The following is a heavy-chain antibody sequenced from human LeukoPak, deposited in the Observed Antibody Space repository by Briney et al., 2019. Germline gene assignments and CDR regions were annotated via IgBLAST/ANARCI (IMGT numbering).Heavy chain of an antibody. CDR3: VKRGIMIRAVIIIGFHKEAYYFDC. CDR2: ISDSGGST. Sequence: GGSLRLSCAASGLTFSNYATSWVRQAPGKGLEWVSGISDSGGSTYYADSVKGRFIISRDNSKNTLYLQMNSLRAEDTAVYYCVKRGIMIRAVIIIGFHKEAYYFDCWGQGTLVTVSS. D-gene: IGHD3-10*01. CDR1: GLTFSNYA. J-gene: IGHJ4*02. V-gene: IGHV3-23*01.